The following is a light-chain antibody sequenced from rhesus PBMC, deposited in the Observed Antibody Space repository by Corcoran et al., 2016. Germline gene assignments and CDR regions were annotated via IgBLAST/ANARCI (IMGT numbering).Light chain of an antibody. CDR1: ENVNNY. V-gene: IGKV1-74*01. Sequence: DNQMTQSPSSLSASVGDRVTITCRASENVNNYLNWYQQKPGKAPKLLIYKASTLQSGVPSRFSGSGSGTDYTFTISSLPPEDVATYYCQHGYGTPFTFGPGTKLDIK. J-gene: IGKJ3*01. CDR3: QHGYGTPFT. CDR2: KAS.